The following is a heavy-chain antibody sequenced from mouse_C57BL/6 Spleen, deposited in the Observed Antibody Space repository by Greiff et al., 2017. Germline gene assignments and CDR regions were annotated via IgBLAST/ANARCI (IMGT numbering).Heavy chain of an antibody. Sequence: VKLQESGAELVRPGASVTLSCKASGYTFTDYEMHWVKQTPVHGLEWIGAIDPETGGTAYNQKFKGKAILTADKSSSTAYMELRSLTSEDSAVYYWTRHGGSSRYFDVWGTGTTVTVSS. CDR2: IDPETGGT. V-gene: IGHV1-15*01. CDR3: TRHGGSSRYFDV. D-gene: IGHD1-1*01. J-gene: IGHJ1*03. CDR1: GYTFTDYE.